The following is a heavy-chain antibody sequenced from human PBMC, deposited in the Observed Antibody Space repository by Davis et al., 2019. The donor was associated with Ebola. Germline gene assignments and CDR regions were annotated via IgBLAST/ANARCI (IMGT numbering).Heavy chain of an antibody. CDR3: ARGSGWYFYAADAFDI. V-gene: IGHV3-30-3*01. J-gene: IGHJ3*02. D-gene: IGHD6-19*01. CDR2: ISYDGSNK. CDR1: GFTFSSYA. Sequence: GESLKISCAASGFTFSSYAMHWVRQAPGKGLEWVAVISYDGSNKYYADSVKGRFTISRDNAKNSLYLQMNSLRAEDTAVYYCARGSGWYFYAADAFDIWGQGTMVTVSS.